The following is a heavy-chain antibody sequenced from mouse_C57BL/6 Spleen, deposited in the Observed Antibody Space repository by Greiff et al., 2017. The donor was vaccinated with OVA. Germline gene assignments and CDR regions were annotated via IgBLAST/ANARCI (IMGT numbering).Heavy chain of an antibody. V-gene: IGHV1-26*01. CDR1: GYTFTDYY. Sequence: VQLQQSGPELVKPGASVKISCKASGYTFTDYYMNWVKQSHGKSLEWIGDINPNNGGTSYNQKFKGKATLTVDKSSSTAYMELRSLTSEGAAVSYCSRDDYDSSYESWYFDVWGTGTTVTVSS. CDR3: SRDDYDSSYESWYFDV. J-gene: IGHJ1*03. D-gene: IGHD1-1*01. CDR2: INPNNGGT.